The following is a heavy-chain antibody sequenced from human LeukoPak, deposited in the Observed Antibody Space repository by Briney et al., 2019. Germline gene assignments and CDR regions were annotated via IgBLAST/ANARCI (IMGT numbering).Heavy chain of an antibody. V-gene: IGHV4-39*07. CDR2: IYCSGNT. D-gene: IGHD6-6*01. CDR1: GGSISSSGSY. Sequence: TPSETLSLTCTVSGGSISSSGSYWGWIRQPPGKGLEWIGSIYCSGNTYNPSLKSRVTISVDTSKNQFSLNLTSVNAADTAVYYCARVMAARREDLNWFDPWGQGTLVTVSS. CDR3: ARVMAARREDLNWFDP. J-gene: IGHJ5*02.